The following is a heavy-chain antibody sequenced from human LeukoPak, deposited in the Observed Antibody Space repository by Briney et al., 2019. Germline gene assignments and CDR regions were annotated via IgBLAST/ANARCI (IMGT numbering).Heavy chain of an antibody. V-gene: IGHV3-30*02. CDR3: AKGAEGVGRHFWFAP. D-gene: IGHD2-15*01. Sequence: GGSLRLSCAASGFIFSSYGMHWVRQAPGKGLEWVAFIRYDGSNKYYADSVKGRFTVSRDNSKNTLYLQMNSLRAEDTAVYYCAKGAEGVGRHFWFAPWGQGTLVTVSS. CDR1: GFIFSSYG. J-gene: IGHJ5*02. CDR2: IRYDGSNK.